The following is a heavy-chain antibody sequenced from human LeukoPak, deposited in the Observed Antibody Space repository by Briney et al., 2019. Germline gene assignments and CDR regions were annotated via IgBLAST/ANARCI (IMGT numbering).Heavy chain of an antibody. J-gene: IGHJ5*02. D-gene: IGHD2-15*01. Sequence: SETLSLTCTVSGYSISSGYYWGWIRQPPGKGLEWIGEINHSGSTNYNPSLKSRVTISVDTSKNQFSLELSSVTAADTAVYYCARFVIGYCSGGSCLNWFDPWGQGTLVTVSS. CDR1: GYSISSGYY. V-gene: IGHV4-38-2*02. CDR3: ARFVIGYCSGGSCLNWFDP. CDR2: INHSGST.